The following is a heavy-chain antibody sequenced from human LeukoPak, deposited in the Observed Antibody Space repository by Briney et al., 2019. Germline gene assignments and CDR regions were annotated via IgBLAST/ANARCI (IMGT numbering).Heavy chain of an antibody. D-gene: IGHD3-3*01. Sequence: GGSLRLSCAASGFTVSSNYMSWVRQAPGKGLEWVSVIYSGGSTYYADSVKGRFTISRDNSKNTLYLQMNSLRAEGTAVYYCARASFWSGQGLYYYGMDVWGQGTTVTVSS. CDR2: IYSGGST. CDR3: ARASFWSGQGLYYYGMDV. V-gene: IGHV3-53*01. J-gene: IGHJ6*02. CDR1: GFTVSSNY.